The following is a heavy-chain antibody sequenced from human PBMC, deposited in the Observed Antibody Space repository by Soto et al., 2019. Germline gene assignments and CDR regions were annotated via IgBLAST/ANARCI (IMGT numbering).Heavy chain of an antibody. CDR3: ARPSVATLGDFDY. CDR2: VYYSGIT. CDR1: GGSISSSSHY. J-gene: IGHJ4*02. Sequence: PSETLSLTCTVSGGSISSSSHYWGWIRQPPGKGLEWIGNVYYSGITYYSPSLKNRVDISVDTSRNQCSLRLNSVTAADTAVYYCARPSVATLGDFDYWSQGTLVTVSS. D-gene: IGHD5-12*01. V-gene: IGHV4-39*01.